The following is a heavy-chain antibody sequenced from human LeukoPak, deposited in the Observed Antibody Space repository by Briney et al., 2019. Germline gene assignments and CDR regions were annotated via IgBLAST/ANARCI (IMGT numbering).Heavy chain of an antibody. CDR3: ARDRGRRFLEWLLSDYFDY. CDR1: GFTFSSYS. D-gene: IGHD3-3*01. CDR2: ISYDGSNK. J-gene: IGHJ4*02. Sequence: GGSLRLSCAASGFTFSSYSMNWVRQAPGKGLEWVAVISYDGSNKYYADSVKGRFTISRDNSKNTLYLQMNSLRAEDTAVYYCARDRGRRFLEWLLSDYFDYWGQGTLVTVSS. V-gene: IGHV3-30*03.